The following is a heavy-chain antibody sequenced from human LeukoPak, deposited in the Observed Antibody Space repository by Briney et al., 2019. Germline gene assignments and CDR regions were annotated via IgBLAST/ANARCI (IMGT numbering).Heavy chain of an antibody. CDR2: IRQDGSEK. CDR1: GFTLSRYW. J-gene: IGHJ1*01. CDR3: GTYSINNAREFQY. Sequence: PGGSLRLSRAASGFTLSRYWMSWVRQAPGKGLEWVANIRQDGSEKHFLDSVKGRITISRDNAKNSLYLQMNSLGVDDTAVYYCGTYSINNAREFQYWGQGTLVTVPS. D-gene: IGHD4-11*01. V-gene: IGHV3-7*01.